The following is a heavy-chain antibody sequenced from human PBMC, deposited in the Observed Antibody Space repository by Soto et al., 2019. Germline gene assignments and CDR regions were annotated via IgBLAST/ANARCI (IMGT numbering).Heavy chain of an antibody. Sequence: ASVKVSCKASGYTFTSYAMHWVRQAPGQRLEWMGWINAGNGNTKYSQKFQGRVTITRDTSASTAYMELSSLRSEDTAVYYCARVGTSYYGMDVWGQGITVTVSS. D-gene: IGHD1-7*01. CDR3: ARVGTSYYGMDV. CDR1: GYTFTSYA. CDR2: INAGNGNT. J-gene: IGHJ6*02. V-gene: IGHV1-3*01.